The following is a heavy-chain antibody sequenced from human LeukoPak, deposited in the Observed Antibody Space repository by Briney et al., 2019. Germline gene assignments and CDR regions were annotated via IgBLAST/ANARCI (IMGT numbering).Heavy chain of an antibody. D-gene: IGHD2-8*02. CDR2: ISYDGSKQ. CDR1: GFTFSSHD. Sequence: PGESLRLSCAASGFTFSSHDMHWVRQAPGKGLEWVAAISYDGSKQLYADSVQGRFTISRDNSKNTLSLQMDSMRVEDTALYYCAREKRASTGGTMATFDIWGQGKMVTVSS. J-gene: IGHJ3*02. CDR3: AREKRASTGGTMATFDI. V-gene: IGHV3-30*03.